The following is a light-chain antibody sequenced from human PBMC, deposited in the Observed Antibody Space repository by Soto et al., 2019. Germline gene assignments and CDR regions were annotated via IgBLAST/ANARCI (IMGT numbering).Light chain of an antibody. V-gene: IGKV3-11*01. Sequence: DIVLTQSPTTLSLSPGERATLSCRASQSVSSYLAWYQQKPGQAPRLLIYDASNRATGIPARFSGSGSGTEFTLTITSLEPEYFAVYYCQQRCNWPLITFGQGTRLEIK. CDR2: DAS. CDR3: QQRCNWPLIT. CDR1: QSVSSY. J-gene: IGKJ5*01.